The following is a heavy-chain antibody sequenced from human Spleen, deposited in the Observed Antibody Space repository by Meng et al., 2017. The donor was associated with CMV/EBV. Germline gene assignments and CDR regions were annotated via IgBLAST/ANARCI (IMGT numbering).Heavy chain of an antibody. CDR3: TRGLFF. J-gene: IGHJ4*02. CDR1: GYTFTGYY. V-gene: IGHV1-8*03. D-gene: IGHD3-3*01. CDR2: MNPNSGDT. Sequence: ASVKVSCKASGYTFTGYYMHWVRQATGQGLEWVGWMNPNSGDTGYAQKFQGRVTITRDTSITTAYMELSSLRSDDTAVYYCTRGLFFWGQGTLVTVSS.